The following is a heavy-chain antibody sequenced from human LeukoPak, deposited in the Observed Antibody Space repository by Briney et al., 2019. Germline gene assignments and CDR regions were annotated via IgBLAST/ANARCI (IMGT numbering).Heavy chain of an antibody. V-gene: IGHV4-38-2*01. CDR2: IRHSGTT. CDR1: GYSISSGYY. D-gene: IGHD4-23*01. J-gene: IGHJ6*03. Sequence: SETLSLTCSVSGYSISSGYYWGWIRQPPGKGLEWIGTIRHSGTTYYNPSLKSRVAISIDSSKNQFSLKLTSVTAADTAVYYCARLHYGGNYGYYYYYMDVWGKGTTVTISS. CDR3: ARLHYGGNYGYYYYYMDV.